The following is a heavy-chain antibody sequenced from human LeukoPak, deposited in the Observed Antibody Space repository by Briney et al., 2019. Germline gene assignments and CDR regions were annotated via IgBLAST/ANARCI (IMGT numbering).Heavy chain of an antibody. V-gene: IGHV3-53*01. Sequence: GGSLRLPCAASGFTVDSNYLSWVHQAPGKGLEWVSTIYTGGNTYYAASVKGRFTISRDFSKNTVFLHMNSLRAEDAAMYYCARGDDSGYYDYFDYWGQGALVTVSS. CDR2: IYTGGNT. D-gene: IGHD3-22*01. CDR3: ARGDDSGYYDYFDY. J-gene: IGHJ4*02. CDR1: GFTVDSNY.